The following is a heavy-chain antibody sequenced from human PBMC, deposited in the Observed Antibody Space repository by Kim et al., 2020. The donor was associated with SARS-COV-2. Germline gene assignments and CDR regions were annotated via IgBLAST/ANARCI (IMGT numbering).Heavy chain of an antibody. J-gene: IGHJ3*02. CDR2: ISGSSTYK. Sequence: GGSLRLSCGASGFVFDSSDMQWVRQAPGKGLEWVSYISGSSTYKYYADSVKGRFTISRDNAERTLFLQMNSLRAEDTAIYYCARENYYDHSGSPMVLGMWGQGTLVTVSS. V-gene: IGHV3-21*01. D-gene: IGHD3-22*01. CDR3: ARENYYDHSGSPMVLGM. CDR1: GFVFDSSD.